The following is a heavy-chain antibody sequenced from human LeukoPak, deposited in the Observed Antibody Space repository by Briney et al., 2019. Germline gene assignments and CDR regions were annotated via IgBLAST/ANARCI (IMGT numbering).Heavy chain of an antibody. CDR3: ARGFGWLHIDY. V-gene: IGHV1-3*01. CDR1: GYTFTSYV. J-gene: IGHJ4*02. Sequence: VASVTVSCTASGYTFTSYVMHWVRQAPGQGLEWMGWINAGNGNTKYSQKFQGRVTITRDTSASTAYMELSSLRSEDTAVYYCARGFGWLHIDYWGQGTLVTVSS. D-gene: IGHD3-3*01. CDR2: INAGNGNT.